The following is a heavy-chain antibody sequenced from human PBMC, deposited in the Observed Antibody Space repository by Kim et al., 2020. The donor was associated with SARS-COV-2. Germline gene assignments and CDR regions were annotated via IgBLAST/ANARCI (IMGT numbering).Heavy chain of an antibody. J-gene: IGHJ4*02. CDR3: AKDRAYFEILTGRTLDY. Sequence: VQGRFTISRDDSKNTLDLQMNSLRAEDTAVYYCAKDRAYFEILTGRTLDYWGQGTLVTVSS. D-gene: IGHD3-9*01. V-gene: IGHV3-30*02.